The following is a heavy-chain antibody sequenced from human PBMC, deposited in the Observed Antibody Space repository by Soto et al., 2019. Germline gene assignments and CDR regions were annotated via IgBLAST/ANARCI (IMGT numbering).Heavy chain of an antibody. CDR3: AREGYYDRMYAFGI. CDR1: GGTLRSYA. V-gene: IGHV1-69*12. Sequence: QVQLVQSGAEVKKPGSSVKVSCKASGGTLRSYAISRVRQAPGQGLEWMGGIIPIFGTAKYAQKFQGRVTITADESTSTAYMELSSLRSEDTAVYYCAREGYYDRMYAFGIWGQGKMFTVSA. J-gene: IGHJ3*02. D-gene: IGHD3-22*01. CDR2: IIPIFGTA.